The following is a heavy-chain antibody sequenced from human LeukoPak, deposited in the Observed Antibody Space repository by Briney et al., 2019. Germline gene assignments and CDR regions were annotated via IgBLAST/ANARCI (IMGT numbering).Heavy chain of an antibody. CDR1: GDSVSSNSAA. J-gene: IGHJ4*02. CDR3: ARGYYDILTGYYPFDY. CDR2: TYYRSKWYN. Sequence: SQTLSLTCAISGDSVSSNSAAWNWIRQSPSRGLEWLGRTYYRSKWYNDYAVSVKSRITINPDTSENQFSLQLNSVTPEDTAVYYCARGYYDILTGYYPFDYWGQGTLVTVSS. V-gene: IGHV6-1*01. D-gene: IGHD3-9*01.